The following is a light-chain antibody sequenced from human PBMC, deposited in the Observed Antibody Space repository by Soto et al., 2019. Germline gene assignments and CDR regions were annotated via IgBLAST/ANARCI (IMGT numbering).Light chain of an antibody. J-gene: IGKJ5*01. CDR1: QSISSW. CDR3: QQYNSYSIT. Sequence: DIQMTQSPSTLSASVGDRVTITCRASQSISSWLAWYQQKPGKAPKLLIYKASSLESGVPSRFRGSGSGTEFTLTISSLKTDDFETYYCQQYNSYSITFGQGTRLEIK. CDR2: KAS. V-gene: IGKV1-5*03.